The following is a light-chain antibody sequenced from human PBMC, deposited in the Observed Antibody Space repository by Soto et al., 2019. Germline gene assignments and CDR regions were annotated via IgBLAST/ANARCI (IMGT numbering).Light chain of an antibody. CDR3: MQGTHWPIT. CDR1: QSLGHSVGSAY. Sequence: VVMTQSPLSLPVTPGQPASIPCRSKQSLGHSVGSAYFSWFQQRPGRSPRRLIYKVSNRDSGVPARFSGSGSGTDFALKISRVEAEDVGVYYCMQGTHWPITFGQGTRLEIK. CDR2: KVS. J-gene: IGKJ5*01. V-gene: IGKV2-30*02.